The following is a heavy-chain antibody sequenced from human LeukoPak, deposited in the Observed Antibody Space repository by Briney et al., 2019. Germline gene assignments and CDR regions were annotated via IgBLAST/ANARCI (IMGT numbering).Heavy chain of an antibody. V-gene: IGHV4-39*07. CDR2: IYYSGST. CDR1: GGSISRSSYY. D-gene: IGHD6-6*01. Sequence: SETLSLTCTVSGGSISRSSYYWGWIRQPPGKGLEWIGSIYYSGSTYYNPSLKSRVTISVDTSKNQFSLKLSSVTAADTAVYYCAKDSSSSYFDHWGQGTLVTVSS. CDR3: AKDSSSSYFDH. J-gene: IGHJ4*02.